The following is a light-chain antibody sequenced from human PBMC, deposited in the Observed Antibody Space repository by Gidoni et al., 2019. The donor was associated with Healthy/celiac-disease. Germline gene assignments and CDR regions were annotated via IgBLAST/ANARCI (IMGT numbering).Light chain of an antibody. V-gene: IGKV1-5*01. CDR2: DAS. CDR3: QQYNSYSPT. CDR1: QSISSW. J-gene: IGKJ2*01. Sequence: DIQMTQSPSTLSASVGDRVTIPCRASQSISSWLAWYQQKPGKAPKLLIYDASSLESGVPSRFSGSGSGTEFTLTISSLQPDDFATYYCQQYNSYSPTFGQGTKLEIK.